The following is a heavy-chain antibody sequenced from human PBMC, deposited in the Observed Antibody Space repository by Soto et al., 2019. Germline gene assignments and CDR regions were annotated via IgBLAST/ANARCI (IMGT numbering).Heavy chain of an antibody. CDR1: GGTFGSHG. J-gene: IGHJ4*02. CDR2: FIAMLVTP. Sequence: QVQLVQSGAEVKKPGSSVKVSCKASGGTFGSHGIAWVRQAPGQGLEWMGGFIAMLVTPTYATKVQGRATITADESLTSSYLELRSLRSEDTGVYFCARGAMANFDYWGQGTVVTVSS. D-gene: IGHD5-18*01. V-gene: IGHV1-69*01. CDR3: ARGAMANFDY.